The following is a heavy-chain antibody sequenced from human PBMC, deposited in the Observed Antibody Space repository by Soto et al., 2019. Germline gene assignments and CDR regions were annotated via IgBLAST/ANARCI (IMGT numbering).Heavy chain of an antibody. J-gene: IGHJ4*02. CDR3: VRGAPFDY. CDR1: GFTFSSYW. CDR2: ISSDGTST. V-gene: IGHV3-74*01. Sequence: PVGSLRLSCAASGFTFSSYWMHWVRQVPGTGPVWVSRISSDGTSTAYADSVKGRFTISRDNAKNTLSLQMDSLRAEDTAVYSCVRGAPFDYWGQGAQVTVSS.